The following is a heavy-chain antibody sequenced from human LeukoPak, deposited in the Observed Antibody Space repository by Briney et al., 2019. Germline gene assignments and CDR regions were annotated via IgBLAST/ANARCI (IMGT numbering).Heavy chain of an antibody. Sequence: GASVTVSCKASGYTFTSYGISWVRQAPGQGLEWMGWISSYNGKSNYAQTMQGRVTITTDTSTSTAYMEMRSLRFDDTAVYYCGRGGHIVVVTAPPLYWGQGTLVTVSS. CDR3: GRGGHIVVVTAPPLY. J-gene: IGHJ4*02. CDR2: ISSYNGKS. D-gene: IGHD2-21*02. CDR1: GYTFTSYG. V-gene: IGHV1-18*01.